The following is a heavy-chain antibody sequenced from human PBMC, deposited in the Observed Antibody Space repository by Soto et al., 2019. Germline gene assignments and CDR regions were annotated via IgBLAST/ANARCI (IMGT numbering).Heavy chain of an antibody. J-gene: IGHJ6*02. D-gene: IGHD2-2*01. V-gene: IGHV4-34*01. Sequence: QVQLQQWGAGLLKPSETLSLTCAVYGGSFSGYYWSWIRQPPGKGLEWIGEINHSGSTNYNPSLKRRVTISVDTSKNQFSLKLSSVTAADTAVYYCARGRDCSSTSCEADYYYYGMDVWGQGTTVTVSS. CDR1: GGSFSGYY. CDR3: ARGRDCSSTSCEADYYYYGMDV. CDR2: INHSGST.